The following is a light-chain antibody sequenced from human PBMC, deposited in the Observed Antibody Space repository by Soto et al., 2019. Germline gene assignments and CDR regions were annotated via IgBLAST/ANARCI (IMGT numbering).Light chain of an antibody. CDR3: QQRSNWPYT. Sequence: EIVMTQSPATLSVSPGERATLSCRASQSVSSNLAWYQQKPGQPPRLLIYGASTRATGIPARFSGSGSGTEFTLTISSLQSEDFAVYYCQQRSNWPYTFGQGTKLEIK. J-gene: IGKJ2*01. CDR2: GAS. V-gene: IGKV3-15*01. CDR1: QSVSSN.